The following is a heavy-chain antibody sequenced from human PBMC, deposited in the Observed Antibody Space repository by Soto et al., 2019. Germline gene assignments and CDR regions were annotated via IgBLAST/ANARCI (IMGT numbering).Heavy chain of an antibody. CDR1: GGSISSYY. CDR2: IYYSGST. CDR3: ARGRAAAGRRYNWFDP. J-gene: IGHJ5*02. D-gene: IGHD6-13*01. Sequence: SETLSLTCTVSGGSISSYYWSWIRQPPGKGLEWIGYIYYSGSTNYNPSLKSRVTISVDTSKNQFSLKLSSVTAADTAVYYCARGRAAAGRRYNWFDPWGQGTLVTVSS. V-gene: IGHV4-59*01.